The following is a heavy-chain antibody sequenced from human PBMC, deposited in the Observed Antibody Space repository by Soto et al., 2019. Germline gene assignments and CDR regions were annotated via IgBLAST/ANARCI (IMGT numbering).Heavy chain of an antibody. Sequence: GESLKISCKGSGYSFTSYWISWVRQMPGKGLEWMGRIDPSDSYTNYSPSFQGHVTVSADKSISTACLQWSSLKASDTAMYYCARGHYYDSSGYYYYGMDVWGQGSTVNVSS. D-gene: IGHD3-22*01. J-gene: IGHJ6*02. CDR1: GYSFTSYW. CDR3: ARGHYYDSSGYYYYGMDV. V-gene: IGHV5-10-1*01. CDR2: IDPSDSYT.